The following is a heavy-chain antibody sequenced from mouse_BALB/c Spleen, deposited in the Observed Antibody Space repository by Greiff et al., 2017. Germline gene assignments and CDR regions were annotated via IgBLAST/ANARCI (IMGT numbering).Heavy chain of an antibody. J-gene: IGHJ3*01. Sequence: VQLKESGPELVKPGASVKIPCKASGYTFTDYNMDWVKQSHGKSLEWIGDINPNNGGTIYNQKFKGKATLTVDKSSITAYMELRSLTSEDTAVYYCARSFSTVVGRGFAYWGQGTLVTVSA. V-gene: IGHV1-18*01. D-gene: IGHD1-1*01. CDR1: GYTFTDYN. CDR2: INPNNGGT. CDR3: ARSFSTVVGRGFAY.